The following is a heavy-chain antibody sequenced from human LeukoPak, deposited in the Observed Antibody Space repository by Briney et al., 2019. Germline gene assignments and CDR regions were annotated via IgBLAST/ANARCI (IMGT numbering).Heavy chain of an antibody. CDR3: ASPKTPSGSYGDFDY. J-gene: IGHJ4*02. CDR1: GFTFSIYW. CDR2: IKQDGSEK. D-gene: IGHD1-26*01. V-gene: IGHV3-7*03. Sequence: GGSLRLSCAAAGFTFSIYWMSWVRQAPGKGLEWVANIKQDGSEKYYVDSVKGRFTISRDNAKNSLYLQMNSLRAEDTAVYYCASPKTPSGSYGDFDYWAREPWSPSPQ.